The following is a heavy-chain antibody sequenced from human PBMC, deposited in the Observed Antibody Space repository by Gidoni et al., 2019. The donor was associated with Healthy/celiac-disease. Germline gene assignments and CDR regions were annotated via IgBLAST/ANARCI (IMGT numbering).Heavy chain of an antibody. V-gene: IGHV3-48*02. CDR1: GFTFSSYS. D-gene: IGHD2-2*01. J-gene: IGHJ4*02. CDR2: ISSSSSTI. CDR3: ASADCSSTSCNIDY. Sequence: EVQLVESGGGLVQPGGSLRLSCAASGFTFSSYSMNWVRQAPGKGLEWVSYISSSSSTIYYADSVKGRFTISRDNAKNSLYLQMNSLRDEDTAVYYCASADCSSTSCNIDYWGQGTLVTVSS.